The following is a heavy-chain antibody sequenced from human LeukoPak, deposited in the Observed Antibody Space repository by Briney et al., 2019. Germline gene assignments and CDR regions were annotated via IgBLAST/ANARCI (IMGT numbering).Heavy chain of an antibody. J-gene: IGHJ4*02. CDR1: GGSFSGYY. CDR3: ARNDGYSSGWAEFDY. V-gene: IGHV4-34*01. CDR2: INHSGST. D-gene: IGHD6-19*01. Sequence: SETLSLTCAVYGGSFSGYYWSWIRQPPGKGLEWIGEINHSGSTYYNPSLKSRVTISVDTSKNQFSLKLSSVTAADTAVYYCARNDGYSSGWAEFDYWGQGTLVTVSS.